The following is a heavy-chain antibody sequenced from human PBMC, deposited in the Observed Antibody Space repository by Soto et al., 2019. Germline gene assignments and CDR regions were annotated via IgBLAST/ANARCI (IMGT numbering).Heavy chain of an antibody. V-gene: IGHV4-34*01. D-gene: IGHD4-17*01. Sequence: QVQLQQWGAGLLKPSETLSLTCAVYGGSFSGYYWSWIRQPPGKGLEWIGEINNSGSTNYNPSLKSRVTISVDTSKNQFSLKLSSVTAADTAVYYCARVDYGDYDYYYYYGMDVWGQGTTVTVSS. J-gene: IGHJ6*02. CDR1: GGSFSGYY. CDR3: ARVDYGDYDYYYYYGMDV. CDR2: INNSGST.